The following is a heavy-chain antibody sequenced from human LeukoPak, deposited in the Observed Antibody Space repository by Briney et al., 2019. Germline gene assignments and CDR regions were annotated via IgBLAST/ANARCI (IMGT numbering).Heavy chain of an antibody. CDR2: IIPIFGTA. CDR1: GGTFSSYA. J-gene: IGHJ3*02. D-gene: IGHD3-22*01. V-gene: IGHV1-69*13. Sequence: ASVKVSCKASGGTFSSYAISWVRQAPGQGLEWMGGIIPIFGTANYAQKFQGRVTITADESTSTAYMELSSLRSEDTAVYYCARGTPYYYDSSGYYESFDIWGQGTMVTVSS. CDR3: ARGTPYYYDSSGYYESFDI.